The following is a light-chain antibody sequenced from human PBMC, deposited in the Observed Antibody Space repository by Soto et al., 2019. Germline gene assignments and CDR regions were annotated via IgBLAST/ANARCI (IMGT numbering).Light chain of an antibody. Sequence: DIQMTQSPSTLSASVGDRVTITCRASQSISRWLAWYQQKPGNAPKLLIHDASSLESGVPSRFSGSGSGTEFTLTTSILQPDDFATYYCQHYSCFWTFGQGTKVEIK. J-gene: IGKJ1*01. CDR2: DAS. CDR1: QSISRW. V-gene: IGKV1-5*01. CDR3: QHYSCFWT.